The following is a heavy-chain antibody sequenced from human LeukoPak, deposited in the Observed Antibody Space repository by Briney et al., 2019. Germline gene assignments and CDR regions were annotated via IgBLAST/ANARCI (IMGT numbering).Heavy chain of an antibody. CDR2: ISSSSSYI. J-gene: IGHJ6*03. CDR3: ARVGPVCGGDCYPAHYYYMDV. D-gene: IGHD2-21*01. Sequence: PRGSLRLSCAASGFTFSSYSMNWVRQAPGKGLEWVSSISSSSSYIYYADSVKGRFTISRDNAKNSLYLQMNSLRAEDTAVYYCARVGPVCGGDCYPAHYYYMDVWGKGTTVTVSS. V-gene: IGHV3-21*01. CDR1: GFTFSSYS.